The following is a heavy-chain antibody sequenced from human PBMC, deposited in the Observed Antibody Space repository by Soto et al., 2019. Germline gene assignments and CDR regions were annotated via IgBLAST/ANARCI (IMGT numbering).Heavy chain of an antibody. Sequence: LRLSCAASGFTFSSYAMHWVRQAPGKGLEYVSAISSNGGSTYYADSVKGRFTISRDNSKNTLYLQMGSLRAEDMAVYYCARSRGAFDIWGQGTMVTVSS. CDR1: GFTFSSYA. CDR3: ARSRGAFDI. J-gene: IGHJ3*02. CDR2: ISSNGGST. V-gene: IGHV3-64*02.